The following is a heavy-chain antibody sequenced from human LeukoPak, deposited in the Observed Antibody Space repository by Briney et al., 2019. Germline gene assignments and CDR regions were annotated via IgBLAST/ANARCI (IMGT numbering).Heavy chain of an antibody. V-gene: IGHV5-51*01. CDR2: IYPGDSDT. D-gene: IGHD2-15*01. CDR3: ARLPKDIVVVVAATH. Sequence: GESLKISCKGSGYRFTSYWIGWVRQMPGKGLEWMGIIYPGDSDTRYSPSFQGQVTISADRSISTAYLQWSSLNASDTAMYYCARLPKDIVVVVAATHWGQGTLVTVSS. CDR1: GYRFTSYW. J-gene: IGHJ4*02.